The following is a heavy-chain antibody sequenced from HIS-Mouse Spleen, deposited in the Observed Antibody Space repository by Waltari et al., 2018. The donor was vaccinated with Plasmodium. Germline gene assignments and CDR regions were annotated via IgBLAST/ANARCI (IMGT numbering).Heavy chain of an antibody. D-gene: IGHD6-19*01. CDR3: ARGSAGDAFDI. Sequence: QVRLVQSGAEVKKHGASDKVSCNASGYTFTNCVISRVGQAPGQGLAWMGWIRPYNGNTHFAQKLQGRVTMTTDTSTSTAYMELRSLRSDDTAVYYCARGSAGDAFDIWGQGTMVTVSS. CDR2: IRPYNGNT. CDR1: GYTFTNCV. V-gene: IGHV1-18*01. J-gene: IGHJ3*02.